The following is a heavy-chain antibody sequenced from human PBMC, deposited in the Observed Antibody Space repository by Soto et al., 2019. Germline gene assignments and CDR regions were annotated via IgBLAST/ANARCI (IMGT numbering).Heavy chain of an antibody. J-gene: IGHJ4*02. CDR2: IYSSGGT. Sequence: QVQLQESGPGLLRPSETLSLTCTVSGASITSGGHYWSWIRQYPGKGLEWIAYIYSSGGTYFNPSLKSRVTIAADTSKNQFSLKLSSVSAADTAVYYCVRDDGALAITHWGQGTLVTVYS. D-gene: IGHD3-22*01. V-gene: IGHV4-31*03. CDR3: VRDDGALAITH. CDR1: GASITSGGHY.